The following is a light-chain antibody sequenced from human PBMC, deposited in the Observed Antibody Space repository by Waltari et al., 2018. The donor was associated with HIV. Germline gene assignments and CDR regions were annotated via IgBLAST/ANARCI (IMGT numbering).Light chain of an antibody. CDR1: QTLLHKNGKNY. CDR2: MSS. CDR3: MQALHTPIT. J-gene: IGKJ5*01. V-gene: IGKV2-28*01. Sequence: DVLLPKSPASLAATPGESAAISSNSNQTLLHKNGKNYLDWYVKKSGQTPQLLMYMSSNLAAGVPVRFSGSGSGTDFTLKISRVEAEDVGLYYCMQALHTPITFGQGTRLEI.